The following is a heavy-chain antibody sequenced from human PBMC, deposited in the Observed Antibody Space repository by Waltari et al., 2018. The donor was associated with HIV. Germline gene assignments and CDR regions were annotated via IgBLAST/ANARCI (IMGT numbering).Heavy chain of an antibody. J-gene: IGHJ6*02. CDR2: ISWDGGST. D-gene: IGHD3-10*01. CDR1: GFTFDDYT. CDR3: AKDITISMPRGLMGYYGMDV. Sequence: EVQLVESGGVVVQPGGSLSLSCAASGFTFDDYTIHWVRQAPGKGLGWVSRISWDGGSTYYADSVKGRFTISRDNSKNSLFLQMNSLRTEDTALYYCAKDITISMPRGLMGYYGMDVWGQGTTVTVSS. V-gene: IGHV3-43*01.